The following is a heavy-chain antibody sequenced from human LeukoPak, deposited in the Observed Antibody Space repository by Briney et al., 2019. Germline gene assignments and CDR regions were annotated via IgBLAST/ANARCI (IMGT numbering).Heavy chain of an antibody. Sequence: SETLSLTCTVSGGSISSGGYYWSWIRQHPGKGLEWIGYIYYSGSTNYNPSLKSRVTISVDTSKNQFSLKLSSVTAADTAVYYCARNSWGAVADWGQGTLVTVSS. J-gene: IGHJ4*02. D-gene: IGHD6-19*01. V-gene: IGHV4-61*08. CDR2: IYYSGST. CDR1: GGSISSGGYY. CDR3: ARNSWGAVAD.